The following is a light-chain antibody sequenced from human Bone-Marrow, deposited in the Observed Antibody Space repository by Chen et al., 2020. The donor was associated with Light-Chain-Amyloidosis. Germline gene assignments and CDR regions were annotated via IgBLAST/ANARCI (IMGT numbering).Light chain of an antibody. J-gene: IGLJ1*01. Sequence: QSALTQPASVSGSPGQSITISCTGTSSDVGGDNHVSWYQQHPDQAPKLMIYEVTTRPSLVPHRFSGPKSDNTASLTISGLQTEDEADYFCSSYTITNTLVFGSGTRVTVL. V-gene: IGLV2-14*01. CDR3: SSYTITNTLV. CDR1: SSDVGGDNH. CDR2: EVT.